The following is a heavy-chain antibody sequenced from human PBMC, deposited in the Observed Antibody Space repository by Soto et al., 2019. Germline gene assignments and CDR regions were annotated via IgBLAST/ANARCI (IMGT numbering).Heavy chain of an antibody. Sequence: SYTLSLTCAVSGASISRRNWWRWVRQPPGKGLEWIGEIYHSGSTNYNPSLKSRVTISVDKSKNQFSLKLSSVTAADTAVYYCARTDDRNGMDVWGQGTTVT. CDR3: ARTDDRNGMDV. V-gene: IGHV4-4*02. J-gene: IGHJ6*02. D-gene: IGHD3-16*01. CDR1: GASISRRNW. CDR2: IYHSGST.